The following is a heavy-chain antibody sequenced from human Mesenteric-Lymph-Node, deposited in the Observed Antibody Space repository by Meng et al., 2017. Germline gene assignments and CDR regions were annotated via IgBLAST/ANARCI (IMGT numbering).Heavy chain of an antibody. V-gene: IGHV4-61*05. CDR1: GDFLTSNEYY. CDR2: IYYSGST. J-gene: IGHJ4*02. Sequence: GPGRAIPSRTLPLTCTLSGDFLTSNEYYWCWIRQPPGKGLEWIGDIYYSGSTNYNPSLKSRVTMSVDTFKNQFSLKLSSVTAADTAVYYCARKSYDYVWGSYRYPGFDYWGQGTLVTVSS. D-gene: IGHD3-16*02. CDR3: ARKSYDYVWGSYRYPGFDY.